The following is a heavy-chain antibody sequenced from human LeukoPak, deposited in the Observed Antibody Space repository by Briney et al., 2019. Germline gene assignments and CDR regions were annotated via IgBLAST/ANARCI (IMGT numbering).Heavy chain of an antibody. Sequence: SDTLSLTCAVSGYSISTSNYWAWIRQPPGKGLEWIGHIYYSGGIYYNPSLKSRVTMSVDTSKNQFSLKLSSVTAADTALYYCASDKGYSNNYFDYWGQGTLVTVSS. CDR1: GYSISTSNY. CDR2: IYYSGGI. D-gene: IGHD6-13*01. J-gene: IGHJ4*01. CDR3: ASDKGYSNNYFDY. V-gene: IGHV4-28*05.